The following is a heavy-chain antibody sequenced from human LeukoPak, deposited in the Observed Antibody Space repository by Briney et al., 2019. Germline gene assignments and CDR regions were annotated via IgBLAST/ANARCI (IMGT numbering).Heavy chain of an antibody. CDR3: ARESWNRSSGWYIPFDY. CDR2: VYYSGST. V-gene: IGHV4-59*01. J-gene: IGHJ4*02. CDR1: GGSISYYY. Sequence: SETLSLTCTVSGGSISYYYWTWIRQPPGKGLEWIGYVYYSGSTNYNPSLKSRVTISVDTSKNQFSLNLSSVTAADTAVYYCARESWNRSSGWYIPFDYWGQGTLVTVSS. D-gene: IGHD6-19*01.